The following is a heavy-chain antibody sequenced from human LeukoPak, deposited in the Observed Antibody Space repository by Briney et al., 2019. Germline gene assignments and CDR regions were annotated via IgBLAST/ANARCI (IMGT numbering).Heavy chain of an antibody. CDR1: GYTLTSYY. CDR2: INPSGGST. Sequence: ASVKVSCKASGYTLTSYYMHWVRQAPGQGLEWMGIINPSGGSTSYAQKFQGRVTMTRDTSTSTVYMELSSLRSEDTAVYYCARDYVINRYCSGGSCYSYYYGMDVWGQGTTVTVSS. D-gene: IGHD2-15*01. V-gene: IGHV1-46*01. CDR3: ARDYVINRYCSGGSCYSYYYGMDV. J-gene: IGHJ6*02.